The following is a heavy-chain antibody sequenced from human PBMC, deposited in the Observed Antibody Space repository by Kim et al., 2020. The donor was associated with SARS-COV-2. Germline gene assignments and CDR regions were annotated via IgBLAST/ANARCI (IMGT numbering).Heavy chain of an antibody. CDR3: TRGYSGVQTYAFDI. J-gene: IGHJ3*02. Sequence: GGSLRLSCAASGFTLSDHYIDWVRQAPGKGLEWVGRSGNKADSYTTEYAASVRARFTISRDDSKNSLYLQMNSLKTEDTAVYYCTRGYSGVQTYAFDIWGQGTMVTVSS. V-gene: IGHV3-72*01. CDR1: GFTLSDHY. CDR2: SGNKADSYTT. D-gene: IGHD1-26*01.